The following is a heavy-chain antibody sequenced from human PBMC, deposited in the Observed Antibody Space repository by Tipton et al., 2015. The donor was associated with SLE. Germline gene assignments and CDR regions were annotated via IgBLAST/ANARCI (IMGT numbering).Heavy chain of an antibody. J-gene: IGHJ4*02. Sequence: LRLSCTVSGGSIRGYYWSWIRQPPGNGLEWIGCISHSGSAIYNPSLKSRVTISVDTSKNQFSLKLSSVTAADTAVYYCARDYSPEAYFDYWGQGTLVTVSS. CDR1: GGSIRGYY. CDR3: ARDYSPEAYFDY. D-gene: IGHD6-13*01. CDR2: ISHSGSA. V-gene: IGHV4-59*12.